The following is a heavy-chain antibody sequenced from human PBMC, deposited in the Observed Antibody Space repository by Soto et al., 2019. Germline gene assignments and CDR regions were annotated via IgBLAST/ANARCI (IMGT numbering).Heavy chain of an antibody. Sequence: QVQLVESGGGVVQPGGSLRLSCAASGFIFSGYAMHWVRQAPGKGLEWVAVISYDGNTQYYADSVKGRFTVSRDNSNNILYVEMNNLRDEDTAMYYCAKETNAYESNFWGQGTLVTVSP. V-gene: IGHV3-30-3*01. CDR3: AKETNAYESNF. D-gene: IGHD5-12*01. CDR2: ISYDGNTQ. CDR1: GFIFSGYA. J-gene: IGHJ4*02.